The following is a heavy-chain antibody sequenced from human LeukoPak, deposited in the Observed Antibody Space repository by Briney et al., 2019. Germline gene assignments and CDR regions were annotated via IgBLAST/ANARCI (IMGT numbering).Heavy chain of an antibody. D-gene: IGHD3-22*01. Sequence: PSETLSLTCSVSGGSISDYYWSWIRQPPGKGLEWIGYIYYSGTTNYNPSLKTRVTISVDTSKNQFSLKLNSVTAADTAVYYCARRSSSGHYFDSWGQGTLVSVSS. CDR3: ARRSSSGHYFDS. CDR2: IYYSGTT. V-gene: IGHV4-59*01. CDR1: GGSISDYY. J-gene: IGHJ4*02.